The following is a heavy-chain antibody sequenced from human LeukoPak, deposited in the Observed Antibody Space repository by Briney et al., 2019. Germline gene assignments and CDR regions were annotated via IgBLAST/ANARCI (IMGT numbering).Heavy chain of an antibody. V-gene: IGHV3-30*01. Sequence: GRSLRLSCAASGFTFSSYAMHWVRQAPGKGLEWVAVISYDGSNKYYADSVKGRFTISRDNSKNTLYLQTNSLRAEDTAVYYCARGNGARPNYGSGSYASYWGQGTLVTVSS. CDR2: ISYDGSNK. D-gene: IGHD3-10*01. J-gene: IGHJ4*02. CDR1: GFTFSSYA. CDR3: ARGNGARPNYGSGSYASY.